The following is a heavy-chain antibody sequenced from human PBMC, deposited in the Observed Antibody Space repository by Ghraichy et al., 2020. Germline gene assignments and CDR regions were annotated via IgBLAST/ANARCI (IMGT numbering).Heavy chain of an antibody. J-gene: IGHJ4*02. CDR3: ARDQGYYDSSGYSKNDY. V-gene: IGHV3-11*06. CDR2: GGRRSSYT. D-gene: IGHD3-22*01. Sequence: GGGGGGGACGGRRSSYTNYADSVKGRVTISRDNAKNSLYLQMNSLRAEDTAVYYCARDQGYYDSSGYSKNDYWGQGTRVTVSS.